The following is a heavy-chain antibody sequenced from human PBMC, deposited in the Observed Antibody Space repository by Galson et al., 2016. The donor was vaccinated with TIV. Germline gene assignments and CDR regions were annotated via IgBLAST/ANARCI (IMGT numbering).Heavy chain of an antibody. J-gene: IGHJ4*02. D-gene: IGHD1-7*01. V-gene: IGHV3-30-3*02. CDR3: TKDGRGNWKYVDYFDY. CDR2: ISHDGNNK. CDR1: GFTFSSYT. Sequence: SLRLSCAASGFTFSSYTFHWVRQTPGKGLEWVAIISHDGNNKDVADSVQGRFTISRDSSKNTVYLQMNNLRPEDTARYFCTKDGRGNWKYVDYFDYWGQGTLVTVSS.